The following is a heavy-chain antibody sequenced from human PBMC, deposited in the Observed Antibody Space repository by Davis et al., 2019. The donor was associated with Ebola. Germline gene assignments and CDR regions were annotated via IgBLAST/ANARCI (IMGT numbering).Heavy chain of an antibody. CDR1: GYTFTSYG. J-gene: IGHJ4*02. CDR3: ARAPNYDVLTGTSSYYFDY. V-gene: IGHV1-18*04. CDR2: ISGFNTNT. Sequence: ASVKVFCKSSGYTFTSYGLVWVRQAPGLGLEWMGWISGFNTNTNFAQKFQGRVTVSKDTSTNTAYMDLRSLTSDDTAIYYCARAPNYDVLTGTSSYYFDYWGQGTLVTVSS. D-gene: IGHD3-9*01.